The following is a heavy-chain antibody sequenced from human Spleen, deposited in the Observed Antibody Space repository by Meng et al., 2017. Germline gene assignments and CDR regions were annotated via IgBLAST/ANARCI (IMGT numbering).Heavy chain of an antibody. CDR3: ARRSSFLMGTFDI. CDR1: GDTFGSYT. Sequence: SVKVSCKASGDTFGSYTITWVRQAPGQGLEWMGRIVPIFGTAKYAQKFQGRVTITADESTSTAYMELSSLRSEDTAVYYCARRSSFLMGTFDIWGQGTMVTVSS. D-gene: IGHD2-2*01. CDR2: IVPIFGTA. J-gene: IGHJ3*02. V-gene: IGHV1-69*13.